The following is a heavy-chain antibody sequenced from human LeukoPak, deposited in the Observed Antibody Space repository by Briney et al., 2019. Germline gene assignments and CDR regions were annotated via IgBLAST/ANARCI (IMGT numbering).Heavy chain of an antibody. J-gene: IGHJ5*02. Sequence: GASMKVSCKASGGTFSSYAISWVRQAPGQGLEWMGGIIPIFGTANYAQKFQGRVTITADESTSTAYMELSSLRSEDTAVYYCARDSQYGDYIPGVSWFDPWGQGTLVTVSS. D-gene: IGHD4-17*01. CDR2: IIPIFGTA. CDR3: ARDSQYGDYIPGVSWFDP. V-gene: IGHV1-69*13. CDR1: GGTFSSYA.